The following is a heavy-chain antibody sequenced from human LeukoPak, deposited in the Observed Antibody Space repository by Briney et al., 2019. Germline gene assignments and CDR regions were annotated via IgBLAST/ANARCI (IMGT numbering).Heavy chain of an antibody. CDR1: GFTFSSHA. J-gene: IGHJ4*02. CDR2: ISISGDIT. CDR3: ANEEVPNDY. D-gene: IGHD4/OR15-4a*01. V-gene: IGHV3-23*01. Sequence: PGGSLTLSCAVSGFTFSSHAMTWVRQAPGKGLEWVSGISISGDITYYADSVQGRFIIFRDNSKNTVYLQMNSLRVEDTAVYYCANEEVPNDYWGQGTLVTVSS.